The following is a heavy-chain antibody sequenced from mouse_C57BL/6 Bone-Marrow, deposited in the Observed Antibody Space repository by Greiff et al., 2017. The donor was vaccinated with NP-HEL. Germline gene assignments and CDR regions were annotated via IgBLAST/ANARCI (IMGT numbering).Heavy chain of an antibody. CDR1: GYTFTSYW. Sequence: VQLKQPGAELVKPGASVKLSCKASGYTFTSYWMHWVKQRPGQGLEWIGMIPPNSGSTNYNEKFKSKATLTVDKSSSTAYMQLSSLTSEDSAVYYCARRGTGGAMDYWGQGTSVTVSS. D-gene: IGHD2-14*01. J-gene: IGHJ4*01. CDR2: IPPNSGST. CDR3: ARRGTGGAMDY. V-gene: IGHV1-64*01.